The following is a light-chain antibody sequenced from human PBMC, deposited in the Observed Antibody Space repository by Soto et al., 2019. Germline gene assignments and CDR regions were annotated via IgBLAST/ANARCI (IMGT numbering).Light chain of an antibody. CDR2: EVS. Sequence: QSALTQPPSASGSPGQSVTISCIGTSSDVGAYNYVSWYQQLPGKAPKLIIYEVSKRPSGVPDRFSGSKSGNTASLTVSGLQAEDEADYYCTSYAGTYSFFYVFGTGTKVTVL. CDR3: TSYAGTYSFFYV. CDR1: SSDVGAYNY. V-gene: IGLV2-8*01. J-gene: IGLJ1*01.